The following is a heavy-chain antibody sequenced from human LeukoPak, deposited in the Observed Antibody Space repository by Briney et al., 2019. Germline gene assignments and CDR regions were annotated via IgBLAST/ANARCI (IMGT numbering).Heavy chain of an antibody. Sequence: PTETLSLTCTVSGGTISSYYWSWIRQPAGQGLDWIGRIYASVRANYTPSLKSRVTMSVDTSKNQFSLKLSSVTAADTAVYYCARDSYSSSWYFDYWGQGTLVTVSS. J-gene: IGHJ4*02. CDR1: GGTISSYY. CDR2: IYASVRA. V-gene: IGHV4-4*07. D-gene: IGHD6-13*01. CDR3: ARDSYSSSWYFDY.